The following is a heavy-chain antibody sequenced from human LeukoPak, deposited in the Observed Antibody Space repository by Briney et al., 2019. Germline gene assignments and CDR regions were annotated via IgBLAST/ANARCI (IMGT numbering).Heavy chain of an antibody. D-gene: IGHD1-20*01. CDR1: GYTFTSYY. CDR3: ARQRRYNWNDGGFDY. Sequence: ASVKVSCKASGYTFTSYYMHWVRQAPGQGLEWMGIINPSGGSTSYAQKFQGRATMTRDTSTSTVYMELSSLRSEDTAVYYCARQRRYNWNDGGFDYWGQGTLVTVSS. J-gene: IGHJ4*02. V-gene: IGHV1-46*01. CDR2: INPSGGST.